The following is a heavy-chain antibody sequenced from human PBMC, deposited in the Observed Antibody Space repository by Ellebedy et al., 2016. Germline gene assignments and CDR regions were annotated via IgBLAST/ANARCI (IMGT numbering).Heavy chain of an antibody. D-gene: IGHD6-13*01. V-gene: IGHV3-23*01. Sequence: GGSLRLXXAASGFTFSTYAMSWVRQAPGKGLEWVSTFRGSVVPDSVKGRFTISRDNSKNTLYLQMNSLRAEDTAIYYCAKEKGSSWYEPFDYWGQGTLVTVSS. J-gene: IGHJ4*02. CDR1: GFTFSTYA. CDR2: FRGSVVP. CDR3: AKEKGSSWYEPFDY.